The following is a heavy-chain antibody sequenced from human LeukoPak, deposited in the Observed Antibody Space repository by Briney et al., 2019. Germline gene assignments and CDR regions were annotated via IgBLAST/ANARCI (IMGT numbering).Heavy chain of an antibody. V-gene: IGHV3-23*01. D-gene: IGHD3-22*01. J-gene: IGHJ4*02. CDR3: AKEKGGYYIGFDY. CDR1: GFTFSSYG. CDR2: ISGRDGST. Sequence: GGSLRLSCAASGFTFSSYGMSWVRQAPGKGLEWVSDISGRDGSTYYADSVKGRFTISRDKSKNTLYLQMNILRAEDTAVYYCAKEKGGYYIGFDYWGQGTLVTVSS.